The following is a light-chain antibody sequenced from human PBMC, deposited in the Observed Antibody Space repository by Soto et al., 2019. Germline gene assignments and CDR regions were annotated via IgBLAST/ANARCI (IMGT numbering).Light chain of an antibody. CDR3: QQYGSSPPWT. Sequence: EIVLTQSPATLSLSPGERATLSCGASQSVTSKYLAWYQQKPGLAPRLLIYDTSSRATGIPDRFSGSGSGTVFTLTISRLEPEDFAVYYCQQYGSSPPWTFGQGTKVEIK. CDR2: DTS. J-gene: IGKJ1*01. V-gene: IGKV3D-20*01. CDR1: QSVTSKY.